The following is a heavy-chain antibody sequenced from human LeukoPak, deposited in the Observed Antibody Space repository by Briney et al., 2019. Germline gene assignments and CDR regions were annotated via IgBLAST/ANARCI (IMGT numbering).Heavy chain of an antibody. Sequence: ASVKVSCKASGYTFTSYGISWVRQAPGQGLEWMGWISAYNGNTNYAQKLQGRVTMTTDISTSTAYMELRSLRSDDTAVYYCARVDIVVVVAANWFDPWGQGTLVTVSS. CDR2: ISAYNGNT. CDR1: GYTFTSYG. D-gene: IGHD2-15*01. J-gene: IGHJ5*02. CDR3: ARVDIVVVVAANWFDP. V-gene: IGHV1-18*01.